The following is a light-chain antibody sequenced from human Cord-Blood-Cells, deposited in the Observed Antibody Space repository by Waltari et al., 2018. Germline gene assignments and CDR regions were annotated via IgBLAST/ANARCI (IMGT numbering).Light chain of an antibody. CDR1: QSISSY. CDR2: AAS. V-gene: IGKV1-39*01. J-gene: IGKJ3*01. Sequence: DIQMTKSPSSLSASVGDRVTITCRASQSISSYLNWYQQKPGKAPKLLIYAASSLQSGVTSRFSGSGSGTDFTLTISSLQPEDFATYYCQQSYSTPFTFGPGTKVDIK. CDR3: QQSYSTPFT.